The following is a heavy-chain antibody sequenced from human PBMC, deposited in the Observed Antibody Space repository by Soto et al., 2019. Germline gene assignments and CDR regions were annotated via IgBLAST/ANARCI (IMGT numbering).Heavy chain of an antibody. CDR3: AHRRGYSGYDPFAY. Sequence: QITLKESGPTLVKPTQTLTLTCTFSGFSLSTSGVGVGWIRQPPGKALEWLALIYWDDDKRYSPSLKSRLTITKDTSKNQVVLTMTNMDPVDTATYYCAHRRGYSGYDPFAYWGQGTLVTVSS. J-gene: IGHJ4*02. D-gene: IGHD5-12*01. CDR2: IYWDDDK. V-gene: IGHV2-5*02. CDR1: GFSLSTSGVG.